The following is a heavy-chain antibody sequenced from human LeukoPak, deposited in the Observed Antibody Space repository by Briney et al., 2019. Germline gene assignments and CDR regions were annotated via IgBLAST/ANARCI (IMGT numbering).Heavy chain of an antibody. CDR3: ARSDLINYDSSAHGGLDY. Sequence: PSQTLSLACTVSGDSISSGSHYWGWIRQPPGKGPEWIGSIYYSGTTYFNPSLKSRVTIYVDTSKNQFSLNVYFVTAADTAVYYCARSDLINYDSSAHGGLDYWGQGILVTVSS. D-gene: IGHD3-22*01. J-gene: IGHJ4*02. CDR2: IYYSGTT. CDR1: GDSISSGSHY. V-gene: IGHV4-39*01.